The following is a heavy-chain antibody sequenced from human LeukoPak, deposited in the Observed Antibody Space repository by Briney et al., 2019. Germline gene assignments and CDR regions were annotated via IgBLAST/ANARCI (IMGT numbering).Heavy chain of an antibody. CDR1: GFTFSRYA. V-gene: IGHV3-64*02. CDR3: ARSKCSTTSCLFNAFDI. D-gene: IGHD2-2*01. CDR2: ISADGDST. J-gene: IGHJ3*02. Sequence: GGSLRLSCTASGFTFSRYAMHWVRQAPGKGLEYASVISADGDSTYYADSVKGRFTISRDNSKNTLYLQMGSLRAEDMAVYYCARSKCSTTSCLFNAFDIWGQGTMVTVSS.